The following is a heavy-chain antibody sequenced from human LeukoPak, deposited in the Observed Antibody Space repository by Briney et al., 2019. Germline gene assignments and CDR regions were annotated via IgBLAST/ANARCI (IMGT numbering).Heavy chain of an antibody. CDR1: GYTFTGYY. V-gene: IGHV1-2*02. Sequence: ASAKVSCKASGYTFTGYYMHWVRQAPGQGLEWMGWINPNSGGTNYAQKFQGRVTMTRDTSISTAYMELSRLRSDDTAVYYCARETGYYDSSGYGYLGPYFDYWGQGTLVTVSS. D-gene: IGHD3-22*01. CDR2: INPNSGGT. J-gene: IGHJ4*02. CDR3: ARETGYYDSSGYGYLGPYFDY.